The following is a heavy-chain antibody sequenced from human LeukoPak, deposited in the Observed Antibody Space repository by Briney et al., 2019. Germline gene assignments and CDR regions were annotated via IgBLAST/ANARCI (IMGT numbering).Heavy chain of an antibody. CDR3: AIYYGSSGSIDH. V-gene: IGHV3-11*01. CDR1: GFIFSDYY. Sequence: GGSLRLSCAASGFIFSDYYMTWIRQTPGKRLEWLSYISDSGSTINYADSVKGRLTISRDNAKKSLFLQMNSLRAEDMAVYYCAIYYGSSGSIDHWGQGTLVTVSS. J-gene: IGHJ4*02. D-gene: IGHD3-22*01. CDR2: ISDSGSTI.